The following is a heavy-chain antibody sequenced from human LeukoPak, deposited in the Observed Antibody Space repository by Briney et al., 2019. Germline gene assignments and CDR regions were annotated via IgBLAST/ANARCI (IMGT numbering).Heavy chain of an antibody. CDR2: VYFSGST. D-gene: IGHD1-1*01. V-gene: IGHV4-59*01. Sequence: SETLSLTCTVSGASMTNSYWNWVRQPPGKGLEWIGYVYFSGSTNSNPSLKSRVTMSVDTAKNQFSLHLGSVTAADTAVYYCARGHDGVYWYFDVWGRGALITVSS. J-gene: IGHJ2*01. CDR1: GASMTNSY. CDR3: ARGHDGVYWYFDV.